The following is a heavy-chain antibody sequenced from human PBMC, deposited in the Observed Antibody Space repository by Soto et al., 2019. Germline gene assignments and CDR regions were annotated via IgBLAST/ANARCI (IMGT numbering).Heavy chain of an antibody. CDR3: GGVTDVVPHSYGYVDY. CDR2: IYPGDSDT. J-gene: IGHJ4*02. V-gene: IGHV5-51*01. CDR1: AYSFTSYG. D-gene: IGHD5-18*01. Sequence: GQSLKISCKGSAYSFTSYGIGWVRQMPGKGLEWMGIIYPGDSDTRYSPSFQGQVTISADKSISTAYLQGSTLKASHTAMYSCGGVTDVVPHSYGYVDYWGQGTLGTVS.